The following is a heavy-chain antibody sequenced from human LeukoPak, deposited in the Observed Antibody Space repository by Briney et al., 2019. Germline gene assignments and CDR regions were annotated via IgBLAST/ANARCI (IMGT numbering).Heavy chain of an antibody. V-gene: IGHV4-4*07. J-gene: IGHJ6*03. CDR1: GDSICYFY. Sequence: PSETLSLICSVPGDSICYFYWGWIRQAAGKGMEWIGRIYIRGSNDFNASCKSRVTMTVNTSKNQLRLKVISVTPGDSGVYYCAKGYGWEASYYYYYMDVWGKGTTVTISS. CDR3: AKGYGWEASYYYYYMDV. CDR2: IYIRGSN. D-gene: IGHD1-26*01.